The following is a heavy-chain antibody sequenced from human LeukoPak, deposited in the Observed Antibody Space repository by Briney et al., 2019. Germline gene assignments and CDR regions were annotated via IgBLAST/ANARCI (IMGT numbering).Heavy chain of an antibody. CDR1: XSSYY. Sequence: XSSYYWGWIRXPPGKGLECFFIIYYTWTPYYNPSLKPRVTISVPPSKHQFSLKLSSVTAADTAVYYCARLVDTAMGYFDYWGQGTLVTVSS. J-gene: IGHJ4*02. CDR2: IYYTWTP. CDR3: ARLVDTAMGYFDY. V-gene: IGHV4-39*01. D-gene: IGHD5-18*01.